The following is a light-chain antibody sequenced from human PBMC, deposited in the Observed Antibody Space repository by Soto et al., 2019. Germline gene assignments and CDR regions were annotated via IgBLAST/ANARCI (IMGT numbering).Light chain of an antibody. CDR2: AAS. J-gene: IGKJ1*01. CDR3: QQYNSYSET. V-gene: IGKV1-5*01. CDR1: QTISSW. Sequence: DIKMTQSPSTLSGSAKDRVTITCRASQTISSWLAWYQQKPGKAPKLLIYAASSLQSGVPSRFSGSGSGTEFTLTISSLQPDDFATYYCQQYNSYSETFGQGTKVDIK.